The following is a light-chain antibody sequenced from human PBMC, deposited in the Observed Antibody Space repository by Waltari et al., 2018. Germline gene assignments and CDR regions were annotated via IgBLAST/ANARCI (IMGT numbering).Light chain of an antibody. V-gene: IGLV4-69*01. CDR2: LRSDGSH. CDR3: QTWGTGIQV. Sequence: QLVLTPSPSASASLGASVKLTCTLRSGHSNFAIAWPQQQPEQGPRYLMKLRSDGSHSKGDGIPDRFSGSSSGAERYLTISSLQSEDEADYYCQTWGTGIQVFGGGTKLTVL. J-gene: IGLJ2*01. CDR1: SGHSNFA.